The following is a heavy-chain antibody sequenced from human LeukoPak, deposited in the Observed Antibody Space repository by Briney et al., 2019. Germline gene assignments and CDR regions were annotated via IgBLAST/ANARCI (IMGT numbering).Heavy chain of an antibody. CDR3: ARAESMALYFLY. CDR2: VSTYNRDT. D-gene: IGHD1-14*01. V-gene: IGHV1-18*01. CDR1: GYTFTDFG. Sequence: ASVKVSCKASGYTFTDFGFIWVGQAPGQGLEWMGWVSTYNRDTDYAKKFQDRVTMTTESSTQTTFMELRNLRSDDTAVYYCARAESMALYFLYWGQGTLVSVSS. J-gene: IGHJ1*01.